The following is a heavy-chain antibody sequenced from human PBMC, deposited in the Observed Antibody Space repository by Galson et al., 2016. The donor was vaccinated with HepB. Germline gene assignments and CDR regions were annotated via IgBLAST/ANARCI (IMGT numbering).Heavy chain of an antibody. V-gene: IGHV4-59*01. CDR1: GGSISTYY. J-gene: IGHJ6*02. Sequence: ETLSLTCTVSGGSISTYYWSWVRQPPGKGLEWIGYIYNGGSTNYNPSLKSRVTISIDTSKNQFSLKLRSVTAADTAVYYCASHGENGILIGTYYYCMDVWGQGTTLIVSS. CDR3: ASHGENGILIGTYYYCMDV. CDR2: IYNGGST. D-gene: IGHD1-14*01.